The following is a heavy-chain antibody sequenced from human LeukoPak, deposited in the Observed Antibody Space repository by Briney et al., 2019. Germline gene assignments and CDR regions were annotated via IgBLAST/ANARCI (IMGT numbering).Heavy chain of an antibody. CDR1: GGSISNNNYY. Sequence: SETLSLTCTVSGGSISNNNYYWGWIRQPPGTGLEWIGSIYYSGSTYYNPSLKSRVTLSVDTSKNQFSLKLSSVTAADTAVYYCALIVGARTFDYWGQGTLVTVSS. CDR3: ALIVGARTFDY. V-gene: IGHV4-39*01. D-gene: IGHD1-26*01. J-gene: IGHJ4*02. CDR2: IYYSGST.